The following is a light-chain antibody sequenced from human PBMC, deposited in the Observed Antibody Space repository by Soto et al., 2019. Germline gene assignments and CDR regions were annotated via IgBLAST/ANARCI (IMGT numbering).Light chain of an antibody. V-gene: IGKV3-11*01. CDR2: DAS. J-gene: IGKJ4*01. Sequence: EIVLTQSPATLSLSPGERATLSCRASQSVSSYLAWYQQKPGPAPRLLIYDASNMATGIPARFSGSGSGTAFPLVISRLEPEHFAVYYWQKCSNWPLTFGGGTKVDIK. CDR1: QSVSSY. CDR3: QKCSNWPLT.